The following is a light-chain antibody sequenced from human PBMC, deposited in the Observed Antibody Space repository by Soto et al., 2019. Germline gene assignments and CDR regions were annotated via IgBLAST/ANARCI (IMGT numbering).Light chain of an antibody. J-gene: IGKJ4*01. CDR1: QTISTW. V-gene: IGKV1-5*01. CDR2: DAS. Sequence: DIQMTQSPSTLSASVGDRVTITCRASQTISTWMAWYQQKPGKAPNLLIYDASTLESGVPSRFSGSGSGTDFTLTISSLQPDDFATYYCQQYNNYSLTFGGGTKVDI. CDR3: QQYNNYSLT.